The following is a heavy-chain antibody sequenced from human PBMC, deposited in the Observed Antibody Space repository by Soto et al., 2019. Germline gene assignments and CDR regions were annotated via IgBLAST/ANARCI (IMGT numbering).Heavy chain of an antibody. Sequence: QVQLVQSGGEVKRPGASVKVSCKTSGYTFSNYGITWVRQAPGQPLEWLGWISLYSDGTNYAQKFQGRVSMTTDTSTTPAAMELRSLRSDATCVYYCARVVPGAEAWFGPWGQGTLVTVSS. CDR1: GYTFSNYG. D-gene: IGHD2-2*01. CDR2: ISLYSDGT. CDR3: ARVVPGAEAWFGP. J-gene: IGHJ5*02. V-gene: IGHV1-18*01.